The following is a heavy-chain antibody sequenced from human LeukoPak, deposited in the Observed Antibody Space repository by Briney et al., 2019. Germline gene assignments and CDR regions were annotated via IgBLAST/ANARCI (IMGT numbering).Heavy chain of an antibody. CDR3: ASNYYGSGSLDY. D-gene: IGHD3-10*01. V-gene: IGHV4-59*08. Sequence: SETLSLTCTLSGGSISSYYWSWIRQPPVQGLEWLGYIYYSGSTNYNPSLKSRVTISVDTSKNQFSLKLSSVTAADTAVYYCASNYYGSGSLDYWGQGNLVSVSS. CDR2: IYYSGST. J-gene: IGHJ4*02. CDR1: GGSISSYY.